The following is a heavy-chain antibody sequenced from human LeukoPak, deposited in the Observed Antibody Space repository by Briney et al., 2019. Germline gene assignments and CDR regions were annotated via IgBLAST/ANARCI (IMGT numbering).Heavy chain of an antibody. V-gene: IGHV3-30-3*01. J-gene: IGHJ4*02. CDR1: GFTFSSYA. Sequence: GGSLRLSCAASGFTFSSYAMHRVRQAPGKGLEWVAVISYDGSNKYYADSVKGRFTISRDNSKNTLYLQMNSLRAEDTAVYYCARVGSTSPYYFDYWGQGTLVAVSS. D-gene: IGHD2-2*01. CDR2: ISYDGSNK. CDR3: ARVGSTSPYYFDY.